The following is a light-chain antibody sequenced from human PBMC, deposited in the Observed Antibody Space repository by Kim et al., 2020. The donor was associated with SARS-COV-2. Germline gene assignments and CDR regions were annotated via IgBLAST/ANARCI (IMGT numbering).Light chain of an antibody. V-gene: IGLV3-1*01. CDR2: QDN. CDR1: KLGDYY. Sequence: VAVSPGQPVSITCSGDKLGDYYVSWYQQRAGQSPLLIVYQDNKRTSGISERFSVSKSGNTATLTISGTQPVDEADYYCQTWDTKTIFGGGTQLTVL. J-gene: IGLJ2*01. CDR3: QTWDTKTI.